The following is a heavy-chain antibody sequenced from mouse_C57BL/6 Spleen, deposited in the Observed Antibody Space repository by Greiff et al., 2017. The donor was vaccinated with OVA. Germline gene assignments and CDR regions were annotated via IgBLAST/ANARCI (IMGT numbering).Heavy chain of an antibody. Sequence: VKLLESGPGLVAPSQRLSITCTVSGFSLTSYAISWVRQPPGKGLEWLGVIWTGGGSNYNLALKSRLSLSHDKPKSQVILKMNRLQTEDTARYYCARNLVYYGSSYGAKDDWGQGTSVTVAS. CDR3: ARNLVYYGSSYGAKDD. CDR1: GFSLTSYA. J-gene: IGHJ4*01. V-gene: IGHV2-9-1*01. D-gene: IGHD1-1*01. CDR2: IWTGGGS.